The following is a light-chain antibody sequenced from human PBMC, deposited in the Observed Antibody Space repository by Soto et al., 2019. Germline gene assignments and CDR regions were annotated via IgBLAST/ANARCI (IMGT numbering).Light chain of an antibody. CDR2: DAS. Sequence: EIVLTQSPDTLSLSPGERATLSCRASQSVRSSLARYQQKPGQAPRLLIYDASNTATGIPARFSGSGSGTDFTLTISSLEPEDFAVYYCQQRSNEPPEVTFGPATKVDTK. V-gene: IGKV3-11*01. J-gene: IGKJ3*01. CDR3: QQRSNEPPEVT. CDR1: QSVRSS.